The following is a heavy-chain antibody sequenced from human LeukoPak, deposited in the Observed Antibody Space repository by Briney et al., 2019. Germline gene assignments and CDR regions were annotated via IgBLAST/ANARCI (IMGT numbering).Heavy chain of an antibody. CDR1: GYTFTGYY. Sequence: ASVKVSCKASGYTFTGYYMHWVRQAPGQGLEWMGWINPNSGGTNYAQKFQGWVTMTRDTSISTAYMELSSLRSEDTAVYYCARRLISSGPLDPWGQGTLVTVSS. J-gene: IGHJ5*02. D-gene: IGHD6-19*01. CDR3: ARRLISSGPLDP. V-gene: IGHV1-2*04. CDR2: INPNSGGT.